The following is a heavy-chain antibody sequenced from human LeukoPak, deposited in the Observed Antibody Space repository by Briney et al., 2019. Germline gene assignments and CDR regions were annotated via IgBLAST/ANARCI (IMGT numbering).Heavy chain of an antibody. J-gene: IGHJ4*02. Sequence: GGSLRLSCTASGFTFGEDAMSWFRQAPGKGLEWLGFIRTKTNGATAEYAASVKGRFSISRDDSKSIAYLQMNSLKTEDTAVYYCARLIVVAVAASSYFDSWGQGTRVTVSS. CDR2: IRTKTNGATA. D-gene: IGHD2-15*01. CDR3: ARLIVVAVAASSYFDS. V-gene: IGHV3-49*03. CDR1: GFTFGEDA.